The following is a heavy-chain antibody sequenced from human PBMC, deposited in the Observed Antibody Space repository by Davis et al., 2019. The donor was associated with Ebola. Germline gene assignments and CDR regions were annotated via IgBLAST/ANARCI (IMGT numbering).Heavy chain of an antibody. J-gene: IGHJ5*02. Sequence: AASVKVSCKTSGGTFTNYAVNWVRQAPGQGLEWMGRIIPVVDTKDYAQKFQGRVTLTADKATNTAYMEPSGLRFDDTAVYYCARGKWFDPWGQGTLVSVTS. V-gene: IGHV1-69*04. CDR3: ARGKWFDP. CDR2: IIPVVDTK. CDR1: GGTFTNYA.